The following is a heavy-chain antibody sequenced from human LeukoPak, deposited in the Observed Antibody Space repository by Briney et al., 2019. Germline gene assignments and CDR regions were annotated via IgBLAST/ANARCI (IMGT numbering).Heavy chain of an antibody. CDR2: INQGGTER. Sequence: PGGSLRLSCAASGFSFSSYWMSWVRQAPGKGLEWVANINQGGTERYVDSVKGRFTISRDNAKNSLYLQMNSLRAEDTAVYYCVREDSYSCGWYGPDYWGQGALVIVSS. V-gene: IGHV3-7*05. J-gene: IGHJ4*02. CDR3: VREDSYSCGWYGPDY. CDR1: GFSFSSYW. D-gene: IGHD6-19*01.